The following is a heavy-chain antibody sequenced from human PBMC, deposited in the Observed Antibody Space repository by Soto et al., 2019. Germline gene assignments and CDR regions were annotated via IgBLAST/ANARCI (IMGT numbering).Heavy chain of an antibody. Sequence: SETLSLTCTVSGGSISSGDYYWSWIRQPPGKGLEWIGYIYYSGSTYYNPSLKSRVTISVDTSKNQFSLKLSSVTAADTAVYYCARAPVDTAISYYYYGMDVWGQGTTVTVSS. V-gene: IGHV4-30-4*01. D-gene: IGHD5-18*01. J-gene: IGHJ6*02. CDR1: GGSISSGDYY. CDR2: IYYSGST. CDR3: ARAPVDTAISYYYYGMDV.